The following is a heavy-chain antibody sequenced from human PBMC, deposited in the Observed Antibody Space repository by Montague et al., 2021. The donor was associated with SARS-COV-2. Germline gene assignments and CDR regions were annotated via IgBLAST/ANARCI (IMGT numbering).Heavy chain of an antibody. D-gene: IGHD2-2*01. CDR1: GGSLSGYY. CDR2: INHSGST. CDR3: ARVRAVPAAMRIFTLGRSYYGMDV. J-gene: IGHJ6*02. Sequence: SETLSLTCAVYGGSLSGYYWSWIRQPPGKGLEWIGEINHSGSTNXNPSLKSRVTISVDTSKSQFSLNMSSVTAADTAVYYCARVRAVPAAMRIFTLGRSYYGMDVWGQGTTVTVSS. V-gene: IGHV4-34*01.